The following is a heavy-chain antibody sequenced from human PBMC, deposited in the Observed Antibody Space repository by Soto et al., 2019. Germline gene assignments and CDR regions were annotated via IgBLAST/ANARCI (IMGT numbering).Heavy chain of an antibody. J-gene: IGHJ4*02. Sequence: GGSPRLLCAASGFPVSDYYMSWVRQAPGKGLEWVAHISSRGSTIYHADSVKGRFTISRDNAKNSLYLQMNSLRAGDTAVYYCARVGPPSDYWGQGTLVTVSS. V-gene: IGHV3-11*01. CDR1: GFPVSDYY. CDR3: ARVGPPSDY. CDR2: ISSRGSTI.